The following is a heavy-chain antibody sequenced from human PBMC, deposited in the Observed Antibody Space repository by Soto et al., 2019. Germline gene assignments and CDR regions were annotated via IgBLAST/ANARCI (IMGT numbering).Heavy chain of an antibody. CDR1: GYSFTSYW. CDR3: ASLAYYDFWSGYYTGYDYYGMDV. V-gene: IGHV5-10-1*01. D-gene: IGHD3-3*01. J-gene: IGHJ6*02. CDR2: IDPSDSYT. Sequence: PGESLKISCKGSGYSFTSYWINWVRQMPGKGLEWMGRIDPSDSYTNYSPSFQGHVTISADKSISTAYLQWSSLKASDTAMYYCASLAYYDFWSGYYTGYDYYGMDVWGQGTTVTVSS.